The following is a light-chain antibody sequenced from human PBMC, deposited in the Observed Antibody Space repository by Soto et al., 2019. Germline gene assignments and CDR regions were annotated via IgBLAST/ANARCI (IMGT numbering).Light chain of an antibody. V-gene: IGKV3-11*01. CDR3: QQRSIWPLT. CDR1: QSVSSY. Sequence: EVVLTQSPATLSSSPGDRATLSCRASQSVSSYFAWYQQKPGQAPRLLIYDASNRATGIPARFSGSGSGTDFTLTISSLEAEDFAVYYCQQRSIWPLTFGQGTRLEI. CDR2: DAS. J-gene: IGKJ5*01.